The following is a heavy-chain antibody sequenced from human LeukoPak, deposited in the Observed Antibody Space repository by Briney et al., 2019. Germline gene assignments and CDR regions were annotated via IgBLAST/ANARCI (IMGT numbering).Heavy chain of an antibody. J-gene: IGHJ3*02. CDR1: GFSFATSA. CDR3: AEQTNLETAFDI. V-gene: IGHV1-58*01. CDR2: IVVGSGNT. Sequence: VASVKVSCKASGFSFATSAVQWVRQARGQRLEWIGWIVVGSGNTNYAQKFRERVTITRDTSTSTAYLELSSLRSEDTAVYYCAEQTNLETAFDIWGQGTLVTVSS. D-gene: IGHD3-3*01.